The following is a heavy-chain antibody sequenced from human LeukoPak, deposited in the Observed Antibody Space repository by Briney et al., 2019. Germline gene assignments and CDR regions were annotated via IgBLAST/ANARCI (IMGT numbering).Heavy chain of an antibody. CDR2: INPNSGGT. D-gene: IGHD3-3*01. CDR3: ARAGVPGGFWSGFVGAVYYYYMDV. V-gene: IGHV1-2*02. J-gene: IGHJ6*03. Sequence: ASVKVSCKAAGYTFTGYYMHWVRQARGQGREWMGGINPNSGGTNYARKFQGRVTMTRDTSISTAYMELSRLRADDTAVYYCARAGVPGGFWSGFVGAVYYYYMDVWGQGTLVTVSS. CDR1: GYTFTGYY.